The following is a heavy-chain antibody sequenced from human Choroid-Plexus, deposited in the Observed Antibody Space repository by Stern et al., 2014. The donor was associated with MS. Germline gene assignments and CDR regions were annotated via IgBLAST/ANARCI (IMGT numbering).Heavy chain of an antibody. CDR3: ARGRSRVHPPLDP. CDR1: GYSITSAAFS. V-gene: IGHV4-30-4*07. CDR2: VYYGGSP. D-gene: IGHD2-2*01. Sequence: QVQLQQSGSGLVKPSQTLSLTCSVSGYSITSAAFSWTWIRQAPGKGLEWIGYVYYGGSPPPHPSLRISVNISVNPSKNQFPLRRNPVTAADTAVYYCARGRSRVHPPLDPWGQGTLVTVSS. J-gene: IGHJ5*02.